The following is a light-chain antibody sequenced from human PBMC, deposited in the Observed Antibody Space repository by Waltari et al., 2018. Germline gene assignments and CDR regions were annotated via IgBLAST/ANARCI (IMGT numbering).Light chain of an antibody. CDR2: GAS. CDR1: QRNSEY. J-gene: IGKJ4*01. Sequence: DLQMTRSRSSLSASVGDKVTDTCRASQRNSEYLNWYQQKPGKAPKLLIYGASNLQSGVPSRFSGSGSGTDFTLSITSLQPEDSATYYCQQSYTFGGGTKVEIK. CDR3: QQSYT. V-gene: IGKV1-39*01.